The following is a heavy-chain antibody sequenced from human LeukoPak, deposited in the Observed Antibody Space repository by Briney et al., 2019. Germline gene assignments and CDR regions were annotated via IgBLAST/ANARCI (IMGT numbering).Heavy chain of an antibody. D-gene: IGHD3-22*01. CDR1: GFTFSSYS. Sequence: GGSLRLSCAASGFTFSSYSMNWVRQAPGKGLEWVSSISSSSSYIYYADSGKVRFTISRDNAKNSLYLQMNSLRAEDTAVYYCARSYYDSSGYYNHDAFDIWGQGTMVTVSS. CDR2: ISSSSSYI. J-gene: IGHJ3*02. CDR3: ARSYYDSSGYYNHDAFDI. V-gene: IGHV3-21*01.